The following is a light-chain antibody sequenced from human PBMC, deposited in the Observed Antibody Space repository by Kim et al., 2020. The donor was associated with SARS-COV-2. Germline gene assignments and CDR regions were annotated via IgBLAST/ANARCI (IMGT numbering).Light chain of an antibody. Sequence: QSVLTQPPSVSGAPGQRVTISCTGSSSNIGAGYDVHWYQHLPGTAPKLLIYGNSNRPSGVPDRFSGSKSGTSASLAVTGLQAEDEADYYCQSYDNSLSGSRVFGGGTQLTVL. CDR3: QSYDNSLSGSRV. V-gene: IGLV1-40*01. J-gene: IGLJ2*01. CDR1: SSNIGAGYD. CDR2: GNS.